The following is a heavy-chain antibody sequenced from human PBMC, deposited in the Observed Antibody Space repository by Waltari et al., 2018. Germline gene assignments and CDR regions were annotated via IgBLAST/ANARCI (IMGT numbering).Heavy chain of an antibody. CDR1: GFIFNIYD. Sequence: EVQLVGSGGGLVKPGGSLRLSCAASGFIFNIYDMNWVRQAPGKGLGWVSSISSSSTYISYADSVKGRFTISRDNAKNSLYLQMNSLRAEDTAVYYCARVFYSSMGNFGMDVWGQGTTVTVSS. CDR3: ARVFYSSMGNFGMDV. J-gene: IGHJ6*02. CDR2: ISSSSTYI. D-gene: IGHD6-13*01. V-gene: IGHV3-21*01.